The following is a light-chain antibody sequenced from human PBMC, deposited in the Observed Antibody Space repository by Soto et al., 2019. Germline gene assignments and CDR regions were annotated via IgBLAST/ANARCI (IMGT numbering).Light chain of an antibody. Sequence: EIVMTQSPATLSVSPGESATLSCRASQSVSSHLAWYRQEPGQAPRLLVYAGSTGATGVPARFRGSGSGTEFTLTISSLQTEDFAVYFCQQYHDCPWTFGQGSRVEIK. V-gene: IGKV3-15*01. CDR3: QQYHDCPWT. J-gene: IGKJ1*01. CDR2: AGS. CDR1: QSVSSH.